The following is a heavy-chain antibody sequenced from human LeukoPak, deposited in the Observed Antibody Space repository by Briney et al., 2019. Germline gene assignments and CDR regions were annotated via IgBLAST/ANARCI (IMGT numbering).Heavy chain of an antibody. D-gene: IGHD3-22*01. V-gene: IGHV3-9*01. J-gene: IGHJ4*02. CDR2: ISWNSGSI. Sequence: PGGSLRHSCAASGFTFDDYAMHWVRQAPGKGLEWVSGISWNSGSIGYADSVKGRFTISRDNAKNSLYLQMNSLRAEDTALYYCAKDVADSSGYALDYWGQGTLVTVSS. CDR3: AKDVADSSGYALDY. CDR1: GFTFDDYA.